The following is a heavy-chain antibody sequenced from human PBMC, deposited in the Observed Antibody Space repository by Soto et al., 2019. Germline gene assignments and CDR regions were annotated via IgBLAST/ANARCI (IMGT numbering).Heavy chain of an antibody. D-gene: IGHD3-22*01. CDR1: GGTFSSYA. CDR2: IIPIFGTA. J-gene: IGHJ4*02. Sequence: QVQLVQSGAEVKKPGSSVKVSCKASGGTFSSYAISWVRQAPGQGLEWMGGIIPIFGTANYAQKFQGRVTITADEYTSTAYMELSSLRSEDTAVYYCARTYYYDSSGYYSHPYYFDYWGQGTLVTVSS. CDR3: ARTYYYDSSGYYSHPYYFDY. V-gene: IGHV1-69*12.